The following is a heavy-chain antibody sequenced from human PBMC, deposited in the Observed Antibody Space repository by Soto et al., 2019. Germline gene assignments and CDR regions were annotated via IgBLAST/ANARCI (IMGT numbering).Heavy chain of an antibody. D-gene: IGHD7-27*01. Sequence: SETLSLTCTVSGGSISSGDYYWSWIRQPPGKGLEWIGYIYYSGSTYYNPSLKSRVTISVDTSKNQFSLKLSSVTAADTAVYCCARDSGDQVLDYWGQGTLVTVSS. J-gene: IGHJ4*02. CDR2: IYYSGST. CDR3: ARDSGDQVLDY. V-gene: IGHV4-30-4*01. CDR1: GGSISSGDYY.